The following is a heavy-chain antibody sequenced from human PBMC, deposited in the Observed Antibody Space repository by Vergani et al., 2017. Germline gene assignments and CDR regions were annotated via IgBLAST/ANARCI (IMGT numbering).Heavy chain of an antibody. Sequence: EVQLVESGGGLVQPGGSLRLSCAASGFTFSSCSMNWVRQAPGKGLEWVSYITISSSTKYYADSVKGRFTISRDNAKNSLYLQMNSLRAEDTAVYYWARGFVVGAPSPSCWDQGTLVTVSS. CDR2: ITISSSTK. CDR3: ARGFVVGAPSPSC. CDR1: GFTFSSCS. V-gene: IGHV3-48*01. D-gene: IGHD2-15*01. J-gene: IGHJ4*02.